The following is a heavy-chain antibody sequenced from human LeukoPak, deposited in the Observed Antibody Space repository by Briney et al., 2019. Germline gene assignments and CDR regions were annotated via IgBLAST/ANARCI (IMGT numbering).Heavy chain of an antibody. CDR2: IYYSGST. V-gene: IGHV4-31*11. CDR3: ARDFLGGSPDY. D-gene: IGHD3-3*01. J-gene: IGHJ4*02. CDR1: GGSISSGGYY. Sequence: SETLSLTCAVSGGSISSGGYYWSWIRQHPGKGLEWIGYIYYSGSTYYNPSLKSRVTISVDTSKNQFSLKLSSVTAADTAVYYCARDFLGGSPDYWGQGTLVTVSS.